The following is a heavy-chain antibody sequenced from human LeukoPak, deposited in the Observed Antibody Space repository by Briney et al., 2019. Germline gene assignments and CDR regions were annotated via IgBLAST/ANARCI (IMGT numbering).Heavy chain of an antibody. D-gene: IGHD2-21*02. Sequence: GRSLRLSCAASGFTFDDYAMHWVRQDSGKGLEWVSGISWNSGSIGYADSVKGRFTISRDNAKNSLYLQMNSLRAEDTAVYYCAKGPLPYCGGDCPFDYWGQGTLVTVSS. J-gene: IGHJ4*02. CDR2: ISWNSGSI. V-gene: IGHV3-9*01. CDR1: GFTFDDYA. CDR3: AKGPLPYCGGDCPFDY.